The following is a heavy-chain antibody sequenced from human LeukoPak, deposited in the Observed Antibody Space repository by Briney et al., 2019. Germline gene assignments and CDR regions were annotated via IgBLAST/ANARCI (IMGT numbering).Heavy chain of an antibody. J-gene: IGHJ4*02. CDR3: ARWPYSSSYYFGY. CDR1: GFTFSDYN. Sequence: GGSLRLSCAASGFTFSDYNMNWVRQSPEKGLEWVSSITSGTTYIYYADSVRGRFTLSRDNAKNSLYLQMNSLRAEDTAVYYCARWPYSSSYYFGYWGQGTLVTVSS. V-gene: IGHV3-21*01. D-gene: IGHD6-6*01. CDR2: ITSGTTYI.